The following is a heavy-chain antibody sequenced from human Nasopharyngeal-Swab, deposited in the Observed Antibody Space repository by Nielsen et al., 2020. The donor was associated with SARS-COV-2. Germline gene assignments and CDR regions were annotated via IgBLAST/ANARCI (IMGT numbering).Heavy chain of an antibody. CDR3: AGGDDSLANSYY. J-gene: IGHJ4*02. CDR2: IIPIFGTA. D-gene: IGHD3-22*01. CDR1: GGTFSSYA. V-gene: IGHV1-69*13. Sequence: SVKASCKASGGTFSSYAISWVRQAPGQGLEWMGGIIPIFGTANYAQKFQGRVTITPDESTSTAYMELSSLRSEDTAVYYCAGGDDSLANSYYWGQGTLVTVSS.